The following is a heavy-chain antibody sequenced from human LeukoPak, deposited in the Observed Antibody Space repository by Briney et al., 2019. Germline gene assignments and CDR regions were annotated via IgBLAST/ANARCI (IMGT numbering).Heavy chain of an antibody. CDR2: IIPIFGTA. CDR3: ARRLHTAGPWLAFDI. CDR1: GGTFSSYA. Sequence: ASVKVSCKASGGTFSSYAISWVRQAPGQGLEWMGGIIPIFGTANYAQKFQGRVTITTDESTSTAYMELSSLRSEDTAVYYCARRLHTAGPWLAFDIWGQGTMVTVSS. J-gene: IGHJ3*02. V-gene: IGHV1-69*05. D-gene: IGHD6-13*01.